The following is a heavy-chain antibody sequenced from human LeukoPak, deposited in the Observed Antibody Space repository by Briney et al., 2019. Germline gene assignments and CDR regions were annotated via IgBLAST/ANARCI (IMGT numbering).Heavy chain of an antibody. J-gene: IGHJ4*02. D-gene: IGHD3-22*01. Sequence: PGGSLRLSCAASGFTFSSYAMHWVRQAPDKGLEWVAVISYDGSNKYYADSVKGRFTISRDNSKNTLYLQMNSLRAEDTAVYYCARDALITMIVVGPIDYWGQGTLVTVSS. CDR2: ISYDGSNK. V-gene: IGHV3-30-3*01. CDR1: GFTFSSYA. CDR3: ARDALITMIVVGPIDY.